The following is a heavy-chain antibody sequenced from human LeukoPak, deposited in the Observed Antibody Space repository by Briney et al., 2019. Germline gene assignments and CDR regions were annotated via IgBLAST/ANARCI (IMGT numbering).Heavy chain of an antibody. D-gene: IGHD3-22*01. CDR2: IYYSGST. CDR1: GGSISSYY. V-gene: IGHV4-59*01. J-gene: IGHJ4*02. Sequence: SETLSLTCTVSGGSISSYYWGWIRQPPGKGLEWIGYIYYSGSTNYNPSLKSRVTISVDTSKNQFSLKLSSVTAADTAVYYCARGLTAGYYDSSGDYWGQGTLVTVSS. CDR3: ARGLTAGYYDSSGDY.